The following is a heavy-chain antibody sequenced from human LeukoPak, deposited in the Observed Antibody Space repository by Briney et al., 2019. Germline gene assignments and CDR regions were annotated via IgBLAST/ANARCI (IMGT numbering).Heavy chain of an antibody. CDR1: GFTVSSNY. D-gene: IGHD3-10*01. CDR2: INHSGST. V-gene: IGHV4-34*01. J-gene: IGHJ4*02. Sequence: GSLRLSCAASGFTVSSNYIWVRQPPGKGLEWIGEINHSGSTNYNPSLKSRVTISVDTSKNQFSLKLSSVTAADTAVYYCARHSRKLLWFGELFYFDYWGQGTLVTVSS. CDR3: ARHSRKLLWFGELFYFDY.